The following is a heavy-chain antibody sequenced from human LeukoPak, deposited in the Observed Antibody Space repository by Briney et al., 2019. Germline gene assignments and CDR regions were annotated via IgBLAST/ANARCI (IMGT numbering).Heavy chain of an antibody. CDR3: ARGLRGYSGYDENYFDY. Sequence: GGSLRLSCAASGFTFSSYGMHWVRQAPGKGLEWVAVIWYDGSNKYYADSVKGRFTISRDNSKNTLYLQMNSLRAEDTAVYYCARGLRGYSGYDENYFDYWGQGTLVTVSS. J-gene: IGHJ4*02. CDR1: GFTFSSYG. CDR2: IWYDGSNK. V-gene: IGHV3-33*01. D-gene: IGHD5-12*01.